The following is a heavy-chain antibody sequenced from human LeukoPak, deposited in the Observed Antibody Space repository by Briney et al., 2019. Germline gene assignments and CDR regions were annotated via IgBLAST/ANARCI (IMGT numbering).Heavy chain of an antibody. CDR2: ISSSMSTI. V-gene: IGHV3-48*02. D-gene: IGHD3-22*01. Sequence: GGSLRLSCAASGFTFSSYSMNWVRQAPGKGLEWVSYISSSMSTIYYADSVKGRFTISRDNAKNSLYLQMNSLRDEDTAVYYCARHHTYYYDSSGYYSLDYWGQGTLVTVSS. J-gene: IGHJ4*02. CDR1: GFTFSSYS. CDR3: ARHHTYYYDSSGYYSLDY.